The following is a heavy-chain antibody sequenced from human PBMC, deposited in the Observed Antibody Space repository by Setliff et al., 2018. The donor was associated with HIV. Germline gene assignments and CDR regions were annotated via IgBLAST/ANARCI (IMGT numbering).Heavy chain of an antibody. CDR3: ARDRSDYYNLPGYFDH. CDR1: GGSISSGTYY. Sequence: SETLSLTCTVSGGSISSGTYYWSWIRQHPGKGLEWIGYIYYSGSTYYNPSLKSRVTISVDTSRDQFSLKLSSVTAADTAVYYCARDRSDYYNLPGYFDHWGQGTPVTVSS. V-gene: IGHV4-31*03. D-gene: IGHD3-3*01. CDR2: IYYSGST. J-gene: IGHJ4*02.